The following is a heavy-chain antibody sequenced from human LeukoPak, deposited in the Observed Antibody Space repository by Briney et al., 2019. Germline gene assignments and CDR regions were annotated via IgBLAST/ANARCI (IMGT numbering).Heavy chain of an antibody. CDR1: GGSFSGYY. J-gene: IGHJ3*02. CDR3: ARGSTYYDILTGYYVDAFDI. Sequence: NPSETLSLTCAVYGGSFSGYYWSWIRQPPGKGLEWIGSIYYSGSTYYNPSLKSRVTISVDTSKNQFSLKLSSVTAADTAVYYCARGSTYYDILTGYYVDAFDIWGQGTMVTVSS. V-gene: IGHV4-34*01. CDR2: IYYSGST. D-gene: IGHD3-9*01.